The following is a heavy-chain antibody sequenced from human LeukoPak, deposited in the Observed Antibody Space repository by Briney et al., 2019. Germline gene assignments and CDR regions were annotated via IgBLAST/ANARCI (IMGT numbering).Heavy chain of an antibody. Sequence: PGGSLRLSCAASGFTFSGRSMNWVRQAPGKGLEWVSYISSSSSTVYYADSVKGRFTISRDDAKNSLYLQMNSLRADDTAVYYCAGNNILTGYYLFDYWGQGTLVTVSS. CDR1: GFTFSGRS. CDR3: AGNNILTGYYLFDY. V-gene: IGHV3-48*04. CDR2: ISSSSSTV. D-gene: IGHD3-9*01. J-gene: IGHJ4*02.